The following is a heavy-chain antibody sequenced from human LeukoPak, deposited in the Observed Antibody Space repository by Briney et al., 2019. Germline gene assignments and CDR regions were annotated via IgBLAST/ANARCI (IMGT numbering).Heavy chain of an antibody. D-gene: IGHD5-24*01. V-gene: IGHV4-34*01. CDR3: ARAGGWLQLRGVYWFDP. Sequence: SETLSLTCAVYGGSFSGYYWSWIRQPPGKGLEWIGEINHSGSTNYNPSLKSRVTISVDTSENQFSLKLGSVTAADTAVYYCARAGGWLQLRGVYWFDPWGQGTLVTVSS. CDR2: INHSGST. J-gene: IGHJ5*02. CDR1: GGSFSGYY.